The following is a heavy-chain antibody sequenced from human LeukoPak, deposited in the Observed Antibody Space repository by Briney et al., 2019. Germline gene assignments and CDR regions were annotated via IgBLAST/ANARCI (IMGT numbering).Heavy chain of an antibody. J-gene: IGHJ5*02. CDR3: ARAKIYGGYDWENWFDP. CDR2: INSDGSST. Sequence: GGSLRLSCAASGFTFSSYWMHWVRQAPGKGLVWVSRINSDGSSTSYADSVKGRFTISRDNAKNTLYLQMNSLRAEDTAVYYCARAKIYGGYDWENWFDPWGQGTLVTVSS. D-gene: IGHD5-12*01. V-gene: IGHV3-74*01. CDR1: GFTFSSYW.